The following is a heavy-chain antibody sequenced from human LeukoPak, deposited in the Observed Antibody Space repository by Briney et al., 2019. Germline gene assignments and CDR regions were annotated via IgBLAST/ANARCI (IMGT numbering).Heavy chain of an antibody. CDR1: GISFSSHG. D-gene: IGHD3-22*01. Sequence: TGGSLRLSCVVSGISFSSHGMHWVRQAPGKGLEWVAVIWYDGSNIWYADSVKGRFTISRDNSKNTLYLQMNSLRAEDTALYYCARARNDYDSNGFSLLEYWGQGTLVTV. V-gene: IGHV3-33*01. J-gene: IGHJ4*02. CDR2: IWYDGSNI. CDR3: ARARNDYDSNGFSLLEY.